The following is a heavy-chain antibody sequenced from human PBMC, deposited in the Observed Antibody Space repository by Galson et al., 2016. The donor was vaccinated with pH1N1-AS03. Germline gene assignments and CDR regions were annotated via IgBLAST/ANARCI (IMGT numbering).Heavy chain of an antibody. CDR1: GFTFSSYG. V-gene: IGHV3-33*01. CDR3: VRDYWGSWI. D-gene: IGHD7-27*01. J-gene: IGHJ4*02. Sequence: SLRLSCAASGFTFSSYGMHWVRQTPGKGLEWVAVIWYDGSNRYYADSVKGRFTISRDNSKNTLYLQMSSLRAEDTAVYYCVRDYWGSWIWGQGTLVTVSS. CDR2: IWYDGSNR.